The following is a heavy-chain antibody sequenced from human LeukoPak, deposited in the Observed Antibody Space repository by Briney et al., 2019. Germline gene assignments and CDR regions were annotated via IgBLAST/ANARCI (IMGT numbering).Heavy chain of an antibody. CDR1: GFTFSSYG. CDR2: IWYDGGNK. CDR3: ARDFIGDSSGYYPHNWFDP. D-gene: IGHD3-22*01. Sequence: GGSLRLSCAASGFTFSSYGMHWVRQAPGKGLEWVAVIWYDGGNKYYADSVKGRFTISRDNSKNTLYLQMNSLRAEDTAVYYCARDFIGDSSGYYPHNWFDPWGQGTLVTVSS. V-gene: IGHV3-33*01. J-gene: IGHJ5*02.